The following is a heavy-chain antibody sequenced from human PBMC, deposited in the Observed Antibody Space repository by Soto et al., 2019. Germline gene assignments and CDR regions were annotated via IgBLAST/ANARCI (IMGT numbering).Heavy chain of an antibody. CDR1: GGSFSGYY. Sequence: SETLSLTCAVYGGSFSGYYCSWIRQPPWKGLEWIGEINHSGSTNYNPSLKSRVTISVDTSKNQFSLKLTSVTAADTAVYYCARNADYDILPGYYGMDVFGQGTTVTVSS. CDR3: ARNADYDILPGYYGMDV. V-gene: IGHV4-34*01. J-gene: IGHJ6*02. D-gene: IGHD3-9*01. CDR2: INHSGST.